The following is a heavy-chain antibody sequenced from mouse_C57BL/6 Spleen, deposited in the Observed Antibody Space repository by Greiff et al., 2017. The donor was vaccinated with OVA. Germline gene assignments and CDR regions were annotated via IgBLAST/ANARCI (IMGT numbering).Heavy chain of an antibody. CDR3: ARGGTAQANYFDY. Sequence: QVQLQQPGAELVRPGSSVQLSCKASGYTFTSYWMDWVKQRPGQGLEWIGNIYPSDSGTHYNQKLKNKATLTVDKSYSTAYMQIRSLSSADSAVYSCARGGTAQANYFDYWGQGTTLTVSS. V-gene: IGHV1-61*01. J-gene: IGHJ2*01. CDR1: GYTFTSYW. D-gene: IGHD3-2*02. CDR2: IYPSDSGT.